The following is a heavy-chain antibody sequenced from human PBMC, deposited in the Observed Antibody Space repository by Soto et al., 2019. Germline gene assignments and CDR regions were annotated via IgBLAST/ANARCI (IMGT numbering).Heavy chain of an antibody. V-gene: IGHV4-31*03. D-gene: IGHD3-9*01. CDR3: ASSTGGTLTGYYPWYYYYGMDV. J-gene: IGHJ6*02. CDR1: GGSISSGGYY. CDR2: IYYSGST. Sequence: PSETLSLTCTVSGGSISSGGYYWSWIRQHPGKGREWIGYIYYSGSTYYNPSLKSRVTISVDTSKNQFSLKLSSVTAADTVVYYCASSTGGTLTGYYPWYYYYGMDVWGQGTTVTVSS.